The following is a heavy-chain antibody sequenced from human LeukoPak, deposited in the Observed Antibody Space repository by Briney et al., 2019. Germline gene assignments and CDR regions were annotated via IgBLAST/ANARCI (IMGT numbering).Heavy chain of an antibody. V-gene: IGHV3-66*01. J-gene: IGHJ4*02. Sequence: GGSLRLSCAASGFTVSSNDMTWVRQTPGKGLEWVSIIYSGGNTYYADSVKGRFTISRDNSKNTLCLQMNSLRVEDTAVFYCARDRPGDGYFDYWGQGTLVTVSS. CDR2: IYSGGNT. CDR3: ARDRPGDGYFDY. D-gene: IGHD3-10*01. CDR1: GFTVSSND.